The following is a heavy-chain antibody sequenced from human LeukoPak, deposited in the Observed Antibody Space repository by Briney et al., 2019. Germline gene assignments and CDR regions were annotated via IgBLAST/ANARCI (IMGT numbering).Heavy chain of an antibody. Sequence: GGSLRLSCTVSGFTVSSNSMSWVRQAPGKGLEWVSFIYSGGNTHYSDSVKGRFTISGDNSKNTLYLQMNSLRADDTAVYYCARRAGEYSHPYDYWGQGTLVTVSS. D-gene: IGHD4-17*01. V-gene: IGHV3-53*01. J-gene: IGHJ4*02. CDR1: GFTVSSNS. CDR2: IYSGGNT. CDR3: ARRAGEYSHPYDY.